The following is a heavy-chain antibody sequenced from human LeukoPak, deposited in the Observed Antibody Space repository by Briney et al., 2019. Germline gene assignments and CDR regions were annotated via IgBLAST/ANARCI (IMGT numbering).Heavy chain of an antibody. D-gene: IGHD2-21*02. CDR1: GYPISSGYY. Sequence: SETLSLTCTVSGYPISSGYYWGWIRQPPGKGLEWIGGVYHRGRTYYNPSLKSRVTISVDTSKNQFSLKLNSVTAADTAVYYCARYRNCGSDCYDAFDIWGQGTMVTVSS. J-gene: IGHJ3*02. V-gene: IGHV4-38-2*02. CDR3: ARYRNCGSDCYDAFDI. CDR2: VYHRGRT.